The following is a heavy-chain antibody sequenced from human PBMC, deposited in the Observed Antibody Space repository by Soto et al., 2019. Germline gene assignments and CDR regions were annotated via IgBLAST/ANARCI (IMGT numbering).Heavy chain of an antibody. CDR1: GFTFSSYA. D-gene: IGHD1-1*01. J-gene: IGHJ6*01. CDR2: ISYDGSNK. CDR3: ARDRLRYNWNDFPYYYYGMEV. V-gene: IGHV3-30-3*01. Sequence: QPGGSLRLSCAASGFTFSSYAMHWVRQAPGKGLEWVAVISYDGSNKYYADSVKGRFTISRDNSKNTLYLQMNSLRAEDTAVYYCARDRLRYNWNDFPYYYYGMEVRGQGPTVTVSS.